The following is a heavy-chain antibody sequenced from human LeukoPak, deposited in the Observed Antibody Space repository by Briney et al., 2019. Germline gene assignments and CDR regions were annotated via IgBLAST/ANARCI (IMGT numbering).Heavy chain of an antibody. CDR3: ARDIGGDTDGRASYWFAP. J-gene: IGHJ5*02. Sequence: PAETLSLTCTVSGGSIRSHSWHWIRQSPGKGLEWIGSINYFGTTTYKPSLKSRVTLSVDTSKNQFSLKLTSVTAADTAVYYCARDIGGDTDGRASYWFAPCGQGTLVTVSS. V-gene: IGHV4-59*11. CDR2: INYFGTT. CDR1: GGSIRSHS. D-gene: IGHD1-1*01.